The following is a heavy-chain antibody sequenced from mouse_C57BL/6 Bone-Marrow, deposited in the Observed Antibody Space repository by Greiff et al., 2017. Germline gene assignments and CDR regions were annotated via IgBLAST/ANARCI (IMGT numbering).Heavy chain of an antibody. CDR2: IRSKSSNYAS. V-gene: IGHV10-3*01. D-gene: IGHD1-2*01. CDR1: GFTFNTYA. J-gene: IGHJ2*01. CDR3: VRDQASFVDY. Sequence: DVKLVESGGGLVQPTGSLKLSCAASGFTFNTYAMPWVRQAPGKGLEWVARIRSKSSNYASYYADSVKDRCTIARDDSQSMLYLQKNNLKTEDTAKYYCVRDQASFVDYWGQGTTRTVSS.